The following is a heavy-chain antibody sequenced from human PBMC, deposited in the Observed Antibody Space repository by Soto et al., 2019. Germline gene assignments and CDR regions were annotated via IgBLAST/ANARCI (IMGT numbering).Heavy chain of an antibody. Sequence: EVQLVESGGGLVQPGGSLRLSCAASGFTFSSYSMNWVRQAPGKGLEWVSYISSSSSTIYYADSVKGRFTISRDNAKNSLYLQMNSLRAEDTAVYDCAGEADCLKWLVPWGQGTLVTVSS. J-gene: IGHJ5*02. V-gene: IGHV3-48*01. CDR2: ISSSSSTI. CDR1: GFTFSSYS. CDR3: AGEADCLKWLVP. D-gene: IGHD2-21*02.